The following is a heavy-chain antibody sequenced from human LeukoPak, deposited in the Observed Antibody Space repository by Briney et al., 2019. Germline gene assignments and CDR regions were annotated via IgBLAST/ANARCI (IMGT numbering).Heavy chain of an antibody. CDR1: GFTFSSYA. CDR2: MSGSGGST. J-gene: IGHJ4*02. D-gene: IGHD3-10*01. CDR3: ARASVVRGVIIEYYFDY. Sequence: GGSLRLSCAASGFTFSSYAMSWVRQAPGKGLEWVSAMSGSGGSTYYADSVKGRFTISRDNAKNSLYLQMNSLRAEDTAVYYCARASVVRGVIIEYYFDYWGQGTLVTVSS. V-gene: IGHV3-23*01.